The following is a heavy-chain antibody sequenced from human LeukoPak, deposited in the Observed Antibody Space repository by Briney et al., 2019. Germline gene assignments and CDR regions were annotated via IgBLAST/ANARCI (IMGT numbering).Heavy chain of an antibody. CDR2: ISAYNGNT. J-gene: IGHJ4*02. V-gene: IGHV1-18*01. CDR3: ARAPQRYYGSGSYYLDY. D-gene: IGHD3-10*01. CDR1: VYTFTRYG. Sequence: ASVKVSCMASVYTFTRYGISWVRDAPRQGLEWMGWISAYNGNTNYAQKLQGRITMTTDTSTSTAYLELKSLKSDDTAVYYCARAPQRYYGSGSYYLDYWGQGTLVTVSS.